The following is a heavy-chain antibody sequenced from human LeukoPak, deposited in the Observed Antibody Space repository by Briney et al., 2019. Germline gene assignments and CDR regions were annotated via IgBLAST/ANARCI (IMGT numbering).Heavy chain of an antibody. CDR3: ARDDCSGGSCSLDY. V-gene: IGHV1-18*01. D-gene: IGHD2-15*01. J-gene: IGHJ4*02. Sequence: ASVKVSCKASGYTFTSYGISWVRQAPGQGLEWMAWISAYNGNTNYAQKLQGRVTMTTDTSTSTAYMELRSLRSDDTAVYYCARDDCSGGSCSLDYWGQGTLVTVSS. CDR1: GYTFTSYG. CDR2: ISAYNGNT.